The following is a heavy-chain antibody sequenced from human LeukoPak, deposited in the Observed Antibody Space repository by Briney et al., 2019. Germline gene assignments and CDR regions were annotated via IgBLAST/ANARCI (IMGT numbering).Heavy chain of an antibody. CDR3: AKQPAGSAAWYSLHYDL. Sequence: GSLRLSCAASGFTLSSYAMTWVRQAPGRGLEWVSSVDGGGGGTYYADSVKGRFTISRDNSKDTLYLQMNGLRAEDTAVYFCAKQPAGSAAWYSLHYDLWGQGTLVTVSS. CDR1: GFTLSSYA. V-gene: IGHV3-23*01. D-gene: IGHD3-22*01. CDR2: VDGGGGGT. J-gene: IGHJ4*02.